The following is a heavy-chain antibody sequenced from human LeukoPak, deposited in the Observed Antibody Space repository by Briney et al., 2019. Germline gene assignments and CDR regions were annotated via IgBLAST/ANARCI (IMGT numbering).Heavy chain of an antibody. CDR3: ARVAASAMYGSGSSNWFDP. Sequence: ASVKVSCKGSGCTFSSYAISWVRQAPGQGLEWVGVIIPIFGTANYAQKFQAIVTITADESTSTAYMELSSMRSEDTAVYYCARVAASAMYGSGSSNWFDPWGQGTLVTVSS. V-gene: IGHV1-69*13. D-gene: IGHD3-10*01. CDR1: GCTFSSYA. J-gene: IGHJ5*02. CDR2: IIPIFGTA.